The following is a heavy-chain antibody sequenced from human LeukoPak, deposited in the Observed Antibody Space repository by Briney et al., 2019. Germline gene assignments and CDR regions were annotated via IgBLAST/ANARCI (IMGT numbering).Heavy chain of an antibody. J-gene: IGHJ3*02. Sequence: QPGGSLRLSCAASGFIFVNYWMTWVRQAPGKGLEWVANIKVDGSDKYYVDSVKGRFTNSRDNAKNSLYLQMNSLRAEDTAVYYCTRGPSSNRFAIWGQGTMVTVSS. CDR1: GFIFVNYW. V-gene: IGHV3-7*01. CDR3: TRGPSSNRFAI. D-gene: IGHD3-3*01. CDR2: IKVDGSDK.